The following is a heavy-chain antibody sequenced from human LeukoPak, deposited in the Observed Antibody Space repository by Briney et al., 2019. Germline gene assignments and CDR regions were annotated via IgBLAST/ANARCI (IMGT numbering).Heavy chain of an antibody. CDR2: ISGSGGST. CDR1: GFTFSNAW. J-gene: IGHJ5*02. CDR3: AKDRGYSSGWYGFWFDP. D-gene: IGHD6-19*01. Sequence: PGGSLRLSCAASGFTFSNAWMSWVRQAPGKGLGWVSAISGSGGSTYYADSVKGRFTISRDNSKNTLYLQMNSLRAEDTAVYYCAKDRGYSSGWYGFWFDPWGQGTLVTVSS. V-gene: IGHV3-23*01.